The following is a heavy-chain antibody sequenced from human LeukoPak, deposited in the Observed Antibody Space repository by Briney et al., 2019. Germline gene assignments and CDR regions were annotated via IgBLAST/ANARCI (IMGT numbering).Heavy chain of an antibody. CDR2: INPNSGGT. V-gene: IGHV1-2*06. CDR1: GYTFTGYY. J-gene: IGHJ5*02. Sequence: ASVKVSCKASGYTFTGYYMHWVRQAPGQGLEWMRRINPNSGGTNYAQKFQGRVTMTRDTSISTAYMELSRLRSDDTAVYYCARAGGTKNNWFDPWGQGTLVTVSS. D-gene: IGHD2-8*01. CDR3: ARAGGTKNNWFDP.